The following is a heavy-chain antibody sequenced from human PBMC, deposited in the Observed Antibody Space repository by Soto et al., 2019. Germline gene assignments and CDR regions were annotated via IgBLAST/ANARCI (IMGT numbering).Heavy chain of an antibody. CDR1: GFTFSSYA. D-gene: IGHD1-26*01. V-gene: IGHV3-23*01. J-gene: IGHJ4*02. CDR2: ISGSGGST. Sequence: GGSLRLSCAASGFTFSSYAMSWVRQAPGKGLEWVSAISGSGGSTYYADSVKGRFTISRDNSKNTLYLQMNSLRAEDTAVYYCAENEWELRYLDYWGQGTLVTVSS. CDR3: AENEWELRYLDY.